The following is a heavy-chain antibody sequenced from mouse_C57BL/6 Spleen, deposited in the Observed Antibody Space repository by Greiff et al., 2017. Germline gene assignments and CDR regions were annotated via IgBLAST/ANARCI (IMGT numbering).Heavy chain of an antibody. CDR3: ARHEYRYYGSSYSAWFAY. V-gene: IGHV5-17*01. CDR2: ISSGSSTI. CDR1: GFTFSDYG. J-gene: IGHJ3*01. D-gene: IGHD1-1*01. Sequence: EVMLVESGGGLVKPGGSLKLSCAASGFTFSDYGMHWVRQAPEKGLEWVGYISSGSSTIYYADTVKGRFTLSRDNATNTLFLQMTSLRSEDTAMYYSARHEYRYYGSSYSAWFAYWGQGTLVTVSA.